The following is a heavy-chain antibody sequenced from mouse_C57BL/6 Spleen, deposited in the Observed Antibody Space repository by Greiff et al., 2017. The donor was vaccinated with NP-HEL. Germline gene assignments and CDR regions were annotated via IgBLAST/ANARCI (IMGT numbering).Heavy chain of an antibody. V-gene: IGHV1-9*01. D-gene: IGHD3-3*01. CDR2: ILPGSGST. CDR1: GYTFTGYW. CDR3: ARGAGNPSFYYYARDY. J-gene: IGHJ4*01. Sequence: QVQLQQSGAELMKPGASVKLSCKATGYTFTGYWIEWVKQRPGHGLEWIGEILPGSGSTNYNEKFKGKATFTADTSSNTAYMQLSSLTTEDSAIYYCARGAGNPSFYYYARDYWGQGTSVTVSS.